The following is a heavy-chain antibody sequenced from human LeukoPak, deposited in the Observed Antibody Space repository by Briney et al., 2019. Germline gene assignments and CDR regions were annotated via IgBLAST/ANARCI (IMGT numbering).Heavy chain of an antibody. D-gene: IGHD4-17*01. CDR3: ARERVTTVPEPDLGAFDI. V-gene: IGHV1-18*04. Sequence: GASVKVSCKASGYTFTDYSIHWVRQAPGQGLEWMGWISAYNGNTNYAQKLQGRVTMTTDTSTSTAYMELRSLRSDDTAVYYCARERVTTVPEPDLGAFDIWGQGTMVTVSS. CDR1: GYTFTDYS. CDR2: ISAYNGNT. J-gene: IGHJ3*02.